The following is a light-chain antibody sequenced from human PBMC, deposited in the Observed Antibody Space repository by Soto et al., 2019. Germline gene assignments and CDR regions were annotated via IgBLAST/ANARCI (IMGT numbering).Light chain of an antibody. Sequence: QSVLTQPPSVSGAPGQRVAISCTGSSSNIGAGYDVHWYQQLPGTAPKLLIYGNSNRPSGVPDRLSGSKSGTSASLATTGLQAEDEADYYCQSYDSSLSVVVFGGGTKLTVL. CDR3: QSYDSSLSVVV. CDR2: GNS. J-gene: IGLJ2*01. V-gene: IGLV1-40*01. CDR1: SSNIGAGYD.